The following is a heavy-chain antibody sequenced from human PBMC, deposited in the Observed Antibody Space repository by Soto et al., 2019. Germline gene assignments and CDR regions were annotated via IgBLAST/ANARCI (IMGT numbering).Heavy chain of an antibody. V-gene: IGHV3-30*18. J-gene: IGHJ6*02. D-gene: IGHD2-2*01. Sequence: QVQLVESGGGVVQPGRSLRLSCAASGFTFSSYGMHWVRQAPGKGLEWVAVISYDGSNKYYADSVKGRFTISRDNSKNTLYLQMNSLRAEDTAVYYCAKDRVRYCSSTSCHTMDVWGQGTTVTVSS. CDR2: ISYDGSNK. CDR1: GFTFSSYG. CDR3: AKDRVRYCSSTSCHTMDV.